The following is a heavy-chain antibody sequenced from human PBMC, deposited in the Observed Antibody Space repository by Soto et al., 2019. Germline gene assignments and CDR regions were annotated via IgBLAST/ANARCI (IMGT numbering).Heavy chain of an antibody. Sequence: ASVKVSCKASGYTFTSYAMHLVRQAPGQRLEWMGWINAGNGNTKYSQKFQGRVTITRDTSASTAYMELSSLRSEDTAVYYCASPVGTAYYYDSSGYGMDVWGQGTTVTVSS. V-gene: IGHV1-3*01. J-gene: IGHJ6*02. CDR3: ASPVGTAYYYDSSGYGMDV. CDR2: INAGNGNT. CDR1: GYTFTSYA. D-gene: IGHD3-22*01.